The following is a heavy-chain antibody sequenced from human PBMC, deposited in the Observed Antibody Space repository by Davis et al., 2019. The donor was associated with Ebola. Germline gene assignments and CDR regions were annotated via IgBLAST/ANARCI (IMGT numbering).Heavy chain of an antibody. D-gene: IGHD3-16*01. Sequence: GGSLRLSCAASGFTFSSYGMHWVRQAPGKGLEWVAFIRYDANNKYHADSVKGRFTISRDNSKNTLYLQMNSLRPEDTALYYCAKPYLYGVDYWAREPWSPSLQ. J-gene: IGHJ4*02. V-gene: IGHV3-30*02. CDR3: AKPYLYGVDY. CDR2: IRYDANNK. CDR1: GFTFSSYG.